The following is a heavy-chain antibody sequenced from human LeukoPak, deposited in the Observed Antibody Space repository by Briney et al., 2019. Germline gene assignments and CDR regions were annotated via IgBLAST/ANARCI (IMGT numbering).Heavy chain of an antibody. CDR3: ARHDKGFNY. D-gene: IGHD3-22*01. CDR2: IYSSGTI. CDR1: SGSISSYY. V-gene: IGHV4-59*08. Sequence: SETLSLTCTVSSGSISSYYWSWIRQPPGKGLEWLGYIYSSGTINFNPSLKSRLTMSVDTSKNQFSLKLSSVTAADTAVYYCARHDKGFNYWGQGTLVTVSA. J-gene: IGHJ4*02.